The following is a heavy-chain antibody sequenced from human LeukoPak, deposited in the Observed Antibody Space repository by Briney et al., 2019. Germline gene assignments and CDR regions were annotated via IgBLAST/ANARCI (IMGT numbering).Heavy chain of an antibody. CDR2: ISGSGGTT. Sequence: PGGSLRLSCAAPGFTFSSYAMGWVRQAPGKGLEWVSAISGSGGTTYYADSVKGRFTISRDNSKNTVYLQMNSLRAEDTAIYYCAKDYTSGWKDFDSWGQGALVTVSS. CDR3: AKDYTSGWKDFDS. CDR1: GFTFSSYA. V-gene: IGHV3-23*01. D-gene: IGHD6-19*01. J-gene: IGHJ4*02.